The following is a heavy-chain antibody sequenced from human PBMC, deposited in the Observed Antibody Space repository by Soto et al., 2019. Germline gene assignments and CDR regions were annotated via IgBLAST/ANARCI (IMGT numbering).Heavy chain of an antibody. CDR1: GFPLSTYG. D-gene: IGHD2-21*02. J-gene: IGHJ6*02. CDR3: ARIRGDWYGLEI. Sequence: EVQLLESGGGLVQPGGSLRLSCAASGFPLSTYGMTWVRQSPGKGLEWVSAITGTGGNTYYVDSVTGRSTSSGDSSKNMPYLQVNSLRVADPAVYYGARIRGDWYGLEIRGQATTVSVSS. CDR2: ITGTGGNT. V-gene: IGHV3-23*01.